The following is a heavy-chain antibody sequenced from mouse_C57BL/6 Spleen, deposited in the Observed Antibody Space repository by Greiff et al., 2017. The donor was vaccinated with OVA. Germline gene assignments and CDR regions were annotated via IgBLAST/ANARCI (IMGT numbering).Heavy chain of an antibody. J-gene: IGHJ2*01. CDR2: ISYDGSN. CDR1: GYSITSGYY. CDR3: ASDYYGSSYFDY. D-gene: IGHD1-1*01. Sequence: EVQLVESGPGLVKPSQSLSLTCSVTGYSITSGYYWNWIRQFPGNKLEWMGYISYDGSNNYNPSLTNRLPITRDTSKNQMFLKLNSATTEDTATYYCASDYYGSSYFDYWGQGTTLTVSS. V-gene: IGHV3-6*01.